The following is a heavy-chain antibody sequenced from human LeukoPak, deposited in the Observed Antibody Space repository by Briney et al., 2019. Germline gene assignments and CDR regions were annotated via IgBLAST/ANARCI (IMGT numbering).Heavy chain of an antibody. Sequence: GGSLRLSCAASGFTFSSYGMHWVRQAPGKGLEWVAFIRYDGSNKYYADSVKGRFTISRDNSKNTLYLQMNSLRAEDTAVYYCAKEAGIAARRGYFDYWGQGTLVTVSS. D-gene: IGHD6-13*01. CDR1: GFTFSSYG. CDR3: AKEAGIAARRGYFDY. CDR2: IRYDGSNK. V-gene: IGHV3-30*02. J-gene: IGHJ4*02.